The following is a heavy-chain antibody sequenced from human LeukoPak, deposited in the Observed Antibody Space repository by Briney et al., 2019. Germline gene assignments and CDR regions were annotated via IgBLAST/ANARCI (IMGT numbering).Heavy chain of an antibody. J-gene: IGHJ4*02. D-gene: IGHD4-23*01. CDR2: IYSGGNT. Sequence: PGGSLRLSCAASGFAFSSNYMSWVRQAPGKGLKWVSVIYSGGNTYYADSVKGRFTISRDNSKNTLYLQMNSLRAEDTAVYYCARDSSDYGGKGVDYWGQGTLVTVSS. CDR1: GFAFSSNY. CDR3: ARDSSDYGGKGVDY. V-gene: IGHV3-53*01.